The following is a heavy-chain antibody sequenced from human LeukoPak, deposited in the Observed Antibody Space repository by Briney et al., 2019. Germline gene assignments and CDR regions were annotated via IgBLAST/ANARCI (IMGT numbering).Heavy chain of an antibody. D-gene: IGHD3-10*01. CDR3: ATGVYGSGSPTYGMDV. CDR2: FDPEDGET. Sequence: ASVKVSCKVSGYTLTELSMHWVRQAPGKGLEWMGGFDPEDGETIYAQKFQGRVTMTEDTSTDTAYMELSSLRSEDTAVYYCATGVYGSGSPTYGMDVWGQGTTDTVSS. CDR1: GYTLTELS. J-gene: IGHJ6*02. V-gene: IGHV1-24*01.